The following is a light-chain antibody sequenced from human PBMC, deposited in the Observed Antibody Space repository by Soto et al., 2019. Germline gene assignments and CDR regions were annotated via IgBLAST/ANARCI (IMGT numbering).Light chain of an antibody. Sequence: QSALTQPASVSGCPGQSITISCTGTHSDVGHYNYVSWYQQHPGKVPKLMIYEVSNRPSGVSNRFSGSKSGTTASLTISGLQAEDEADYYCSSYTSSSSLDVVFGGGTKVTVL. CDR2: EVS. V-gene: IGLV2-14*01. CDR1: HSDVGHYNY. CDR3: SSYTSSSSLDVV. J-gene: IGLJ2*01.